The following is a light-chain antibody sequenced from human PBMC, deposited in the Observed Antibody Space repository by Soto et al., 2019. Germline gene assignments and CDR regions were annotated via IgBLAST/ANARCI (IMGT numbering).Light chain of an antibody. J-gene: IGKJ3*01. V-gene: IGKV4-1*01. CDR1: QSVLYSSNNKNY. Sequence: DIVMTQSPDSLAVSLGERATINCKSSQSVLYSSNNKNYLAWYQQKPGQPPKLLIYWASTRESGVPDRFSGSGSGTDFTLTISSLQPEDFTTYYCQQLNSYPFTFGPGTKVDIK. CDR2: WAS. CDR3: QQLNSYPFT.